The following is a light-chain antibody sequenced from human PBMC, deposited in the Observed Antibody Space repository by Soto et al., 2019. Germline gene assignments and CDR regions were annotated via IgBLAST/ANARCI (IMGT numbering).Light chain of an antibody. J-gene: IGKJ5*01. CDR1: QSVSTY. CDR2: DSS. CDR3: QQRTNWLLT. V-gene: IGKV3-11*01. Sequence: EIVLTQSPATLSLSPGERATLSCRASQSVSTYLAWYQQKPGQAPRLLIYDSSSRATGIPARFSGSGSGTHFTLTISRLEPEDFAVYYCQQRTNWLLTFGQGTRLDIK.